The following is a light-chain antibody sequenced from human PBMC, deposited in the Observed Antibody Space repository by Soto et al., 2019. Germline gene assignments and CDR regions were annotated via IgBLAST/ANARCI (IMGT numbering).Light chain of an antibody. CDR2: DAS. Sequence: DIQMTQSPSTLSASVGDRVTITCRASERISSWLAWYQQKPGKAPKLLIYDASSLESGVPSRFSGSASGTEFTLTISSLQPDDFATYFCQQYSTYSWTFGQGTKVDIK. CDR3: QQYSTYSWT. V-gene: IGKV1-5*01. J-gene: IGKJ1*01. CDR1: ERISSW.